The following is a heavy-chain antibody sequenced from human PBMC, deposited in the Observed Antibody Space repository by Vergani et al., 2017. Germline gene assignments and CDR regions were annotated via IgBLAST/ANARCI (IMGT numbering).Heavy chain of an antibody. V-gene: IGHV4-61*02. CDR3: ARDWVEGERYFEV. CDR1: GGSISSGSYY. CDR2: IYTSGST. D-gene: IGHD3-9*01. Sequence: QVQLQESGPGLVKPSQTLSLTCTVPGGSISSGSYYWSWIRQPAGKGLEWIGRIYTSGSTNYNPSLKSRVTISVDTSKNQFSLKLSSVTAADTAVYYCARDWVEGERYFEVWGQGTLVTVSS. J-gene: IGHJ4*02.